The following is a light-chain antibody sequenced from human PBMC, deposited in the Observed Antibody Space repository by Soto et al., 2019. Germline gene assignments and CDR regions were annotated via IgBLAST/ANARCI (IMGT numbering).Light chain of an antibody. Sequence: EIVLTQSPSTLSXXPXXMXTXSCRASQSVSSNLAWYQQKPGQAPRLLIYDASNRATGIPPRFSGSGSGTDFTLTISSLEPEDFAVYYCQQCNNWPQWPFGHGTKVDIK. J-gene: IGKJ1*01. V-gene: IGKV3-11*01. CDR2: DAS. CDR1: QSVSSN. CDR3: QQCNNWPQWP.